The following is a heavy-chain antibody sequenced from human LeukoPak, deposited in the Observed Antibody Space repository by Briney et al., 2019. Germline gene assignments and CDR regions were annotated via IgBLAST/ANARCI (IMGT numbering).Heavy chain of an antibody. Sequence: ASVKVSCKASGGTFISYAISWVRQAPGQGREWMGRIIPILGIANYAQKFQGRVTITADKSTSTAYMELSSLRSEDTAVYYCARDAGYSSSWTDYWGQGTLVTVSS. J-gene: IGHJ4*02. CDR2: IIPILGIA. V-gene: IGHV1-69*04. D-gene: IGHD6-13*01. CDR1: GGTFISYA. CDR3: ARDAGYSSSWTDY.